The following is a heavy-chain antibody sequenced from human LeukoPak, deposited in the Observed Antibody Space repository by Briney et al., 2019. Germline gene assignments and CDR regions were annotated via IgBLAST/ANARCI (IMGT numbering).Heavy chain of an antibody. CDR1: GFTFSSYG. V-gene: IGHV3-30*18. D-gene: IGHD3-16*01. Sequence: GGSLRLSCAASGFTFSSYGMHWVRQAPGKGLEWVAVISYDGSNKYYADSVKGRLTISRDNSKNTLYLQMNSLRAEDTAVYYCAKDVELGGGYYYYGMDVWGQGTTVTVSS. CDR2: ISYDGSNK. CDR3: AKDVELGGGYYYYGMDV. J-gene: IGHJ6*02.